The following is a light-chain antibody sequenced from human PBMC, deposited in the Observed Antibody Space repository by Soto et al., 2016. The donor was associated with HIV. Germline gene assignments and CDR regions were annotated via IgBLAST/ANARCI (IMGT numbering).Light chain of an antibody. CDR1: ILRSFY. J-gene: IGLJ3*02. CDR2: GQN. V-gene: IGLV3-19*01. CDR3: NSWDNSGNRV. Sequence: SSELTQDPAVSVALGQTVRITCQGDILRSFYGSWFQQKPGQAPLLVFFGQNNRPSGIPDRFSGSNSGNTSSLTITGAQAEDEADYYCNSWDNSGNRVFGGGTKVTVL.